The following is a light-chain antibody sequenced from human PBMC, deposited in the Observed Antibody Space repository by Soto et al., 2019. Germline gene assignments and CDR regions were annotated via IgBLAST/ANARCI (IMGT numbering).Light chain of an antibody. Sequence: EIVLTQSPGTLSLSPVERATLSCMASQSVSSKLAWYQQKPGQAPRLLIYDASTRATGIPARFSGSGSGTDFTLTISGLQSEDFGTYYCQQYESYSPLTFGGGTKVDIK. J-gene: IGKJ4*01. V-gene: IGKV3-15*01. CDR1: QSVSSK. CDR2: DAS. CDR3: QQYESYSPLT.